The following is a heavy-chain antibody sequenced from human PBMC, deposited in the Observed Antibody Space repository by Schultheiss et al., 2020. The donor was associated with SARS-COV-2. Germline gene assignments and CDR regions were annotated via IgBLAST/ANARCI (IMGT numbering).Heavy chain of an antibody. J-gene: IGHJ3*02. D-gene: IGHD3-16*01. Sequence: SETLSLTCSVSGGPISSSSYYWGWIRQPPGKGLEWIGSIYYSGSTYYNPSLKSRVTITVDTSKNQFSLKLSSVTAADTAVYYRARYEDAFDIWGQGTMVTVSS. CDR3: ARYEDAFDI. V-gene: IGHV4-39*01. CDR1: GGPISSSSYY. CDR2: IYYSGST.